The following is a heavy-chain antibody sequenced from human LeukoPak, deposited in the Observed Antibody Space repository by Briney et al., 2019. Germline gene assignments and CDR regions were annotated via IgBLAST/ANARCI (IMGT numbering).Heavy chain of an antibody. CDR3: ARRDSSGGYYFDY. CDR1: GDSISSGDYS. J-gene: IGHJ4*02. D-gene: IGHD6-19*01. CDR2: TYPSGTT. Sequence: SETLSLTCAVSGDSISSGDYSWNWIRQPPGKGLEWIGYTYPSGTTYYNPSLKSRVTISVDKSKNQFSLKLSSVTAADTAVYYCARRDSSGGYYFDYWSQGTLVTVSS. V-gene: IGHV4-30-2*01.